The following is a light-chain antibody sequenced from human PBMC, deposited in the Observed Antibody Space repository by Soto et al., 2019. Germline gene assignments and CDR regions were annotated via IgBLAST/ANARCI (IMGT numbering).Light chain of an antibody. J-gene: IGKJ2*01. CDR3: QQRSNWPMYT. Sequence: EIVLTQSPATLSLSPGERATLSCRASQSVSSYLAWYQQKPGQAPRLLIYDASNRATGIPARFSGSGSGTDFTLTISSLESEDFAVYYCQQRSNWPMYTFGQGTQLEIK. V-gene: IGKV3-11*01. CDR1: QSVSSY. CDR2: DAS.